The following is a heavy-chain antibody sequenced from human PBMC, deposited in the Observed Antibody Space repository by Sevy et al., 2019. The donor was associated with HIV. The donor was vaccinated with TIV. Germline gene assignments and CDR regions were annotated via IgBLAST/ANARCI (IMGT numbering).Heavy chain of an antibody. Sequence: GGSLRLSCTASRFPFSSYAIHWIRQAPGKGLEWVAYILSDGGNQSYGDSVKGRFTISRDNSKNTVYLQMNSLIVEDMDVYYCAKNPYDNNAFDIWGQGTMVTVSS. CDR2: ILSDGGNQ. D-gene: IGHD3-22*01. CDR1: RFPFSSYA. J-gene: IGHJ3*02. V-gene: IGHV3-30*02. CDR3: AKNPYDNNAFDI.